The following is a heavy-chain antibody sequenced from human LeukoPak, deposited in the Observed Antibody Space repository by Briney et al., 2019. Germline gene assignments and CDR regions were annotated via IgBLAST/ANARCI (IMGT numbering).Heavy chain of an antibody. Sequence: GGSLRLSCAASGFRFSSYAMSWVRQAPGKGLEWVSTITAGGDGTYYAGSVKGRITISRDNSKSTVYLQMNGLRADDTAVYYCVKDRCSGFSALEHWGRGTLVTASP. V-gene: IGHV3-23*01. CDR1: GFRFSSYA. J-gene: IGHJ1*01. CDR3: VKDRCSGFSALEH. D-gene: IGHD2-15*01. CDR2: ITAGGDGT.